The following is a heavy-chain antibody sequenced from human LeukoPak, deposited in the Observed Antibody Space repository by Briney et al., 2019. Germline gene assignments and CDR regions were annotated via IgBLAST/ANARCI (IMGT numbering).Heavy chain of an antibody. CDR2: IKQEGSEK. V-gene: IGHV3-7*01. CDR1: GFTLSRYW. D-gene: IGHD6-13*01. J-gene: IGHJ4*02. CDR3: ARSAGSSGWYEGYYFDY. Sequence: GGSLRLSCAASGFTLSRYWTSWVRQAPGEGLEWVANIKQEGSEKYYMDSVKGRFTISRDNAKLSLYLQMNSLRAEDTAIYCCARSAGSSGWYEGYYFDYWCGATLVSVSS.